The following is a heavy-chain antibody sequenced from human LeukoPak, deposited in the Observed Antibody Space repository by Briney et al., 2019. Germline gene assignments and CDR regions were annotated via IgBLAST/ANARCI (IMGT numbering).Heavy chain of an antibody. CDR2: IYYSGST. Sequence: PSETLSLTCTVSGGSISSYYWSWIRQPPGKGLEWIGYIYYSGSTNYNPSLKSRVTISVDTSKNQFSLKLSSVTAADTAVYYCARARTGHNWFDPWGQGTLVTVSS. D-gene: IGHD3/OR15-3a*01. CDR1: GGSISSYY. CDR3: ARARTGHNWFDP. V-gene: IGHV4-59*01. J-gene: IGHJ5*02.